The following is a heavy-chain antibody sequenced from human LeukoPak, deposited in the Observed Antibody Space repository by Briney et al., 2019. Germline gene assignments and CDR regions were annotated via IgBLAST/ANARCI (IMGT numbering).Heavy chain of an antibody. Sequence: SETLSLTCTASGGYISSYSWSWIRQPPGKGLEWIGYMYSRGSTNDNPSLKSRVTISRDTSKNQLSLRVTSVTAADTAMYYCARLEVEMATVYFDYWGQGILVTVSS. D-gene: IGHD5-24*01. V-gene: IGHV4-4*08. J-gene: IGHJ4*02. CDR2: MYSRGST. CDR1: GGYISSYS. CDR3: ARLEVEMATVYFDY.